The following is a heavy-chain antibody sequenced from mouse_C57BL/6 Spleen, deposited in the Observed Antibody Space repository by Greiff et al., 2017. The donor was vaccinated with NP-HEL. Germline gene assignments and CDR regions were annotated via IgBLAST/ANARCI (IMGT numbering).Heavy chain of an antibody. CDR3: ARGNYFDY. J-gene: IGHJ2*01. Sequence: VQLQQPGAELVRPGSSVKLSCKASGYTFTSYWMHWVKQRPIQGLEWIGNIDPSDSETHYNQKFKDKATLTVDKSSSTAYMQLSSLTAEDSAVYYCARGNYFDYWGQGTTLTVSS. CDR2: IDPSDSET. V-gene: IGHV1-52*01. CDR1: GYTFTSYW.